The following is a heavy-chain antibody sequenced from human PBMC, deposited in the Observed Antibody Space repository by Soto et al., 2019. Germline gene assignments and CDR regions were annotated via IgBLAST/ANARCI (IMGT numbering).Heavy chain of an antibody. V-gene: IGHV4-34*01. CDR1: GGSFSGYY. CDR2: INHSGSA. J-gene: IGHJ5*01. Sequence: QVQLQQWGAGLLKPSETLSLTCAVYGGSFSGYYWSWIRQPPGKGLEWIGEINHSGSANYNPCLESRLTISVDTSKNQFSLEVRSVTAADTAVYYCARAKGYGANGWLDSWGQGNLVTVSS. CDR3: ARAKGYGANGWLDS. D-gene: IGHD4-17*01.